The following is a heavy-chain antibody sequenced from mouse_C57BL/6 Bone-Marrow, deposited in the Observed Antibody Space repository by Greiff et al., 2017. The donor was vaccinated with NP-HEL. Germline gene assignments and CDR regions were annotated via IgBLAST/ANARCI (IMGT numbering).Heavy chain of an antibody. CDR2: INPGSGGT. J-gene: IGHJ2*01. V-gene: IGHV1-54*01. Sequence: QVQLQQSGAELVRPGTSVKVSCKASGYAFTNYLLEWVKQRPGQGLEWIGVINPGSGGTNYNEKFKGKATLTADKSSSTAYMQLSSLTSEDSAVYFCARTYYALLYFDYWGQGTTLTVSS. CDR3: ARTYYALLYFDY. D-gene: IGHD1-1*01. CDR1: GYAFTNYL.